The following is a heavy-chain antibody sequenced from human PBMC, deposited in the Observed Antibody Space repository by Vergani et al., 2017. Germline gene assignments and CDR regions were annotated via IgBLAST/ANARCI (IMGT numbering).Heavy chain of an antibody. D-gene: IGHD5-18*01. J-gene: IGHJ5*02. CDR2: IYHSGST. V-gene: IGHV4-38-2*01. CDR3: ARGRGYSYAHNWFDP. CDR1: GYSISSGYY. Sequence: QVQLQESGPGLVKPSETLPLTCAVSGYSISSGYYWGWIRQPPGKGLEWIGSIYHSGSTYYNPSLKSRVTISVDTSKNQFSLKLSSVTAADTAVYYCARGRGYSYAHNWFDPWGQGTLVTVSS.